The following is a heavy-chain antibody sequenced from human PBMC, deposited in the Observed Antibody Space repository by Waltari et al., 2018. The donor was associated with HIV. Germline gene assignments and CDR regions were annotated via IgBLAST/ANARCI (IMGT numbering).Heavy chain of an antibody. Sequence: QVQLQQWGAGLLKPSETLSLTCAVYGGSFSGYYWSWIRQPPGKGLEWIGEINHSGSTNYNPSLKSRVTISVDTSKNQFSLKLSSVTAADTAVYYCARREGATKIGFDPWGQGTLVTVSS. D-gene: IGHD1-26*01. CDR2: INHSGST. CDR1: GGSFSGYY. J-gene: IGHJ5*02. V-gene: IGHV4-34*01. CDR3: ARREGATKIGFDP.